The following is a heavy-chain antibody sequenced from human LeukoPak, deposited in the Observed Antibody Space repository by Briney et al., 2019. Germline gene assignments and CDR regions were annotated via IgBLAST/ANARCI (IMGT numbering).Heavy chain of an antibody. CDR3: ARKGSSWYYFDY. D-gene: IGHD6-13*01. V-gene: IGHV4-59*08. CDR2: MYHSGST. CDR1: GDSISSYY. J-gene: IGHJ4*02. Sequence: SETLSLTCTVSGDSISSYYWSWIRQPPGKGLEWIGYMYHSGSTNYNPSLKSRVTISVDTSKNQFSLKVSSATAADTAVYYCARKGSSWYYFDYWGQGTLVTVSS.